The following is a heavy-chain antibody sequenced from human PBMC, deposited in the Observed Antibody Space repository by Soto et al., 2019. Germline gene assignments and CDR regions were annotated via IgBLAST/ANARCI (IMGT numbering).Heavy chain of an antibody. V-gene: IGHV3-33*01. CDR3: ARDGNGDPYYFDY. CDR1: GFTFSSYG. J-gene: IGHJ4*02. D-gene: IGHD4-17*01. CDR2: IWYDGSNK. Sequence: GGSLRLSCAASGFTFSSYGMHWVRQAPGKGLEWVAVIWYDGSNKYYADSVKGRFTISRDNSKNTLYLQMNSLRAEDTAVYYCARDGNGDPYYFDYWGQGTLVTVSS.